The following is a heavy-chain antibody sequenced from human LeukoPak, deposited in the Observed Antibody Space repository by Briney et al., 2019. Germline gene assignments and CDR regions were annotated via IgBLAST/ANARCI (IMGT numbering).Heavy chain of an antibody. Sequence: ASVKVSCKASGYTFTSYDINWVRQATEQGLEWLGWMSPNSGNTGYAQKFQVRVTMTRNTSISTAYMELSSLRSEDTAVYYCVRAPPNWGFNYWGQGTLVTVSS. J-gene: IGHJ4*02. CDR2: MSPNSGNT. V-gene: IGHV1-8*01. D-gene: IGHD7-27*01. CDR3: VRAPPNWGFNY. CDR1: GYTFTSYD.